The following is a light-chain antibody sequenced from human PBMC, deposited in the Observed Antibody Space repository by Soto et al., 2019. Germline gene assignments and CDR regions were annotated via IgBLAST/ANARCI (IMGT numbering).Light chain of an antibody. V-gene: IGKV3-15*01. CDR3: HQYDTIVQT. CDR1: ESVLDY. J-gene: IGKJ1*01. Sequence: EIVLTQSPATLSAYPGERANLSCRASESVLDYLAWFQQRPGQSPRLLIYGPATRATGIPGRFRGSGSGTEFTLTITSLQPEDFAVYYCHQYDTIVQTFGQGTKVDIK. CDR2: GPA.